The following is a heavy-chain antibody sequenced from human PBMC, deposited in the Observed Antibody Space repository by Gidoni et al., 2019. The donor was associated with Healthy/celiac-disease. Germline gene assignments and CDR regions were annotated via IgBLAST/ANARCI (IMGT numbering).Heavy chain of an antibody. D-gene: IGHD3-10*01. CDR2: INPNSGGT. CDR1: GYTFTGYY. CDR3: ARVADVLLWFGEYGMDV. V-gene: IGHV1-2*02. J-gene: IGHJ6*02. Sequence: QVQLVQSGAEVKKPGASVKVSCKASGYTFTGYYMHWVRQAPGQGREWMGWINPNSGGTNYAQKFQGRVTMTRDTSISTAYMELSRLRSDDTAVYYCARVADVLLWFGEYGMDVWGQGTTVTVSS.